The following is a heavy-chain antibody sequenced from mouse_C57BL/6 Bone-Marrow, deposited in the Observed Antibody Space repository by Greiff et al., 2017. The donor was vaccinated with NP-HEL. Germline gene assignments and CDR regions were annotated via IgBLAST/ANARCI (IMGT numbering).Heavy chain of an antibody. CDR1: GFSLSTSGMG. CDR2: IYWDDDK. Sequence: QVTLKVCGPGILQSSQTLSLTCSFSGFSLSTSGMGVSWIRQPSGKGLEWLAHIYWDDDKRYNPSLKSRLTISKDTSRNQVFLKITSVDTADTATYYCARRRDYYGSSYDYFDYWGQGTTLTVSS. CDR3: ARRRDYYGSSYDYFDY. V-gene: IGHV8-12*01. D-gene: IGHD1-1*01. J-gene: IGHJ2*01.